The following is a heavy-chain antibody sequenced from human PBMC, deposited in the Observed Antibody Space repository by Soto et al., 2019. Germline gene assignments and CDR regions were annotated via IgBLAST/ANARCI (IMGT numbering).Heavy chain of an antibody. J-gene: IGHJ6*02. CDR2: VSPPFRTS. D-gene: IGHD3-10*01. CDR3: ASVLYYGSGSYSPYGMDV. Sequence: QVQLVQSGAEVKKPGSSVKVSCKTSGDSFTNNGIGWVRQAPGHGLEWMGGVSPPFRTSNYARKFQCRISITADASTGTVNMELSSLTSEDTAQYYCASVLYYGSGSYSPYGMDVWGQGTTVTVSS. V-gene: IGHV1-69*01. CDR1: GDSFTNNG.